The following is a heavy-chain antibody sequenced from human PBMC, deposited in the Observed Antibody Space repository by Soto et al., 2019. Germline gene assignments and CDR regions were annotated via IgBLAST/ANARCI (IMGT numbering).Heavy chain of an antibody. CDR2: ISSNGGST. CDR3: ARGTFYYDSHAYYGY. CDR1: GFPFSSYA. Sequence: GGPLSPPCPACGFPFSSYAMHWVRQAPGKGLEYVSAISSNGGSTYYANSVKGRFTISRDNSKNTLYLQMGSLRAEDTAVYYCARGTFYYDSHAYYGYWGQGTVVTVSS. J-gene: IGHJ4*02. V-gene: IGHV3-64*01. D-gene: IGHD3-22*01.